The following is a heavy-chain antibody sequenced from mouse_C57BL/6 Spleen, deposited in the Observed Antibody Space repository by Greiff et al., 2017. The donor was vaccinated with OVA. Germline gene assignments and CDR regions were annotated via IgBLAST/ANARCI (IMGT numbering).Heavy chain of an antibody. V-gene: IGHV1-81*01. D-gene: IGHD2-2*01. CDR1: GYTFTSYG. J-gene: IGHJ2*01. CDR3: ARSLSTMVTTKYYFDY. Sequence: VMLVESGAELARPGASVKLSCKASGYTFTSYGISWVKQRTGQGLEWIGEIYPRSGNTYYNEKFKGKATLTADKSSSTAYMELRSLTSEDSAVYFCARSLSTMVTTKYYFDYWGQGTTLTVSS. CDR2: IYPRSGNT.